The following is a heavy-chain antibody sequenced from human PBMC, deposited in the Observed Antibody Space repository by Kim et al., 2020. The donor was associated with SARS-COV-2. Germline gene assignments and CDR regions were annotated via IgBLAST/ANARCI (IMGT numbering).Heavy chain of an antibody. D-gene: IGHD5-12*01. V-gene: IGHV3-11*01. Sequence: YYPDTVKARFTISRDNAKNSRYRQMNSLRADDTAVYYCARIYDGGDYWGQGTLVTVSS. J-gene: IGHJ4*02. CDR3: ARIYDGGDY.